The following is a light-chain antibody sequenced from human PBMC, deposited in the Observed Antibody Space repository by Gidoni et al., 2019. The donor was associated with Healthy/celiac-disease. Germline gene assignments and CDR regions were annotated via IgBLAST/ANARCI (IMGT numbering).Light chain of an antibody. Sequence: QSVLTQPPSASGTPGQRVTISCSGSSSNIGSNPVNWYQQLPGTAPKLLIYSNNQRPSGVPDRSSGSKSGTSASLAISGLQSEDEADYYCAAWDDSLNGPVFGGGTKLTVL. J-gene: IGLJ2*01. CDR3: AAWDDSLNGPV. CDR1: SSNIGSNP. V-gene: IGLV1-44*01. CDR2: SNN.